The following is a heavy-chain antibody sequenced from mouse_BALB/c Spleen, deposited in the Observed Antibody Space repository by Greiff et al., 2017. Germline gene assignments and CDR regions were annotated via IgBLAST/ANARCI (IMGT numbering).Heavy chain of an antibody. J-gene: IGHJ4*01. CDR1: GYSFTGYF. V-gene: IGHV1-20*02. Sequence: EVQLVESGPELVKPGASVKISCKASGYSFTGYFMNWVMQSHGKSLEWIGRINPYNGDTFYNQKFKGKATLTVDKSSSTAHMELRSLASEDSAVYYCARGMITTSSYAMDYWGQGTSVTVSS. CDR2: INPYNGDT. D-gene: IGHD2-4*01. CDR3: ARGMITTSSYAMDY.